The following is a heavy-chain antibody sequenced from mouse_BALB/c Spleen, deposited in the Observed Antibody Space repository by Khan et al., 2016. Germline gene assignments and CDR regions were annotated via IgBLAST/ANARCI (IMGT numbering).Heavy chain of an antibody. CDR2: INTNTGEP. J-gene: IGHJ4*01. Sequence: QIQLVQSGPELKKPGETVKISCKASEYTFTNYGMNWVKQAPGKGLKWMGWINTNTGEPTYAEEFKGRFAFSLEASASTAYLQINKLKHEDSATYFCTRTADYPYYAMDYWGQGTSVTVSS. CDR3: TRTADYPYYAMDY. D-gene: IGHD2-13*01. CDR1: EYTFTNYG. V-gene: IGHV9-3*02.